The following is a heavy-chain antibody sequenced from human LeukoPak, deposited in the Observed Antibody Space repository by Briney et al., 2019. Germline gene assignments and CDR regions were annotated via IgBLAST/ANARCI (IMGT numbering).Heavy chain of an antibody. CDR3: ARADYDYVWGSRGAFDI. CDR2: IIPIFGTA. Sequence: SVKVSCKASGGTFSSYAISWVRQAPGQGLEWMGGIIPIFGTANYAQKFQGRVTITADESTSTAYMELSSLRSEDTAVYYCARADYDYVWGSRGAFDIWGQGTMVTVSS. D-gene: IGHD3-16*01. V-gene: IGHV1-69*01. J-gene: IGHJ3*02. CDR1: GGTFSSYA.